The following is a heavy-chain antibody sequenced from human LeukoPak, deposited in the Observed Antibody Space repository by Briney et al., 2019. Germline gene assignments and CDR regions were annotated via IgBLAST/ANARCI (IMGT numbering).Heavy chain of an antibody. CDR1: GDSFTTFW. CDR2: IYPGDSDT. CDR3: ARHRPTHWFDP. J-gene: IGHJ5*02. D-gene: IGHD4-17*01. V-gene: IGHV5-51*01. Sequence: GESLKISCKDSGDSFTTFWIGWVRQMPGKGLEWMGIIYPGDSDTRYSPSFQGQVTISADKSISTAYLQWSSLKASDTAMYYCARHRPTHWFDPWGQGTLVTVSS.